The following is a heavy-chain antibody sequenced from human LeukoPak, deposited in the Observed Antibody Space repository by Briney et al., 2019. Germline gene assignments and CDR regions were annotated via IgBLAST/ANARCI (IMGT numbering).Heavy chain of an antibody. CDR3: AKPFCGSGGSCNNYYYGMDV. CDR2: ISGSGGST. J-gene: IGHJ6*04. V-gene: IGHV3-23*01. CDR1: GFTFSSYA. D-gene: IGHD2-15*01. Sequence: GGSLRLSCAASGFTFSSYAMSWVRQAPGKGLEWVSAISGSGGSTYYADSVKGRFTISRDNSKNTLYLQMNSLRAEDTAVYYCAKPFCGSGGSCNNYYYGMDVWGKGTTVTVSS.